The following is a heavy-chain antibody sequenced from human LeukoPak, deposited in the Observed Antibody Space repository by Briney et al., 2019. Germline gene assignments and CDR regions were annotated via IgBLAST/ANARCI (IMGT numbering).Heavy chain of an antibody. V-gene: IGHV4-34*01. CDR2: SYYNGNT. D-gene: IGHD3-3*01. J-gene: IGHJ3*02. Sequence: SETLSLTCAVYGGSFSGYYWSWIRQPPGKGLEWIGSSYYNGNTYYNPSLKSRVTISTDTSKNQFSLKLSSVTAADSAVYYCASWSFSWDAFDIWGQGTMVTVSS. CDR1: GGSFSGYY. CDR3: ASWSFSWDAFDI.